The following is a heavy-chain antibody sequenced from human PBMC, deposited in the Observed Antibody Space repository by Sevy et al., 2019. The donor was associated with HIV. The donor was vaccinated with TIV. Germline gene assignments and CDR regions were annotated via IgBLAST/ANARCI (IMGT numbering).Heavy chain of an antibody. V-gene: IGHV3-48*02. CDR1: GFTFSSYS. Sequence: GGSLRLSCAASGFTFSSYSMNWVRQAPGQGLEWISYISSTGNTIYYTDSVKGRFTISRDNAKNSLYLQMNSLRDEDTAVYYCARDGVDYGDFDYFDYWGQGTLVTVSS. CDR3: ARDGVDYGDFDYFDY. CDR2: ISSTGNTI. D-gene: IGHD4-17*01. J-gene: IGHJ4*02.